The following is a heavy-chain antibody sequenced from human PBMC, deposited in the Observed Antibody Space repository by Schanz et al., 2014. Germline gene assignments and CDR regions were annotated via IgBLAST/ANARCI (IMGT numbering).Heavy chain of an antibody. CDR1: GITFSSHS. Sequence: EVHLVESGGGLVQPGGSLRLSCAASGITFSSHSFNWVRQAPGKGLEWISYITYNGGTIYYADSVKGRFTISRDNAKNSLYLQMNSLRAEDTAVYYCARIGGSVFDSWGQGTLVTVSS. D-gene: IGHD3-10*01. CDR3: ARIGGSVFDS. CDR2: ITYNGGTI. J-gene: IGHJ4*02. V-gene: IGHV3-48*01.